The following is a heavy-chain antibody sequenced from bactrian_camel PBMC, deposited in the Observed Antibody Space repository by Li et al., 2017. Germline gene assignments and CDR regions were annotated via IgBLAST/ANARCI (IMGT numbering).Heavy chain of an antibody. D-gene: IGHD2*01. J-gene: IGHJ6*01. V-gene: IGHV3S40*01. CDR3: AARGPTVTPSYLYVTLL. Sequence: VQLVESGGGSVQAGGSLRLSCATSGYTVSPDYMAWFRQAPGKEREGVARIYTGSGNTYYADSVKGRFTISQDNAKNTVYLQMNSLIPEDTAMYYCAARGPTVTPSYLYVTLLIGARGPRSPSP. CDR2: IYTGSGNT. CDR1: GYTVSPDY.